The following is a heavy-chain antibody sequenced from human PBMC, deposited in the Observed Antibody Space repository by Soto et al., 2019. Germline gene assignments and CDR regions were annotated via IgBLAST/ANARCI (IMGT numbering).Heavy chain of an antibody. CDR1: GFNFANYA. Sequence: HPGGSLRLSCTGSGFNFANYALTWVRQAPGKGLEWVGFIRGETNGGTADYAASLKGRITISRDDSKSIAYPEINSLQTEDTAVFYCTRYYYESSGYYVYWGQGTLVTFTS. J-gene: IGHJ4*02. V-gene: IGHV3-49*04. CDR3: TRYYYESSGYYVY. CDR2: IRGETNGGTA. D-gene: IGHD3-22*01.